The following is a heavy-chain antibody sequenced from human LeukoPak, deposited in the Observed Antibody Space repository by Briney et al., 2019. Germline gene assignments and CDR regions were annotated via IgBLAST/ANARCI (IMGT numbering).Heavy chain of an antibody. CDR2: ISDNGVGT. D-gene: IGHD5-18*01. Sequence: GGSLRLSCAASGFTFSSYAMSWVRQAPGKGLEWVSAISDNGVGTYYADSVKGRFTISRDNSKNTLYLQMNSLRAEDTDIYYCAKSPRGYTYGHTEYYFDFWGQGTLVTVSS. CDR3: AKSPRGYTYGHTEYYFDF. CDR1: GFTFSSYA. V-gene: IGHV3-23*01. J-gene: IGHJ4*02.